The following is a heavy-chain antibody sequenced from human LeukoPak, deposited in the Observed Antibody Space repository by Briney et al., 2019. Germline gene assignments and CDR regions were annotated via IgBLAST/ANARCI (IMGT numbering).Heavy chain of an antibody. Sequence: GVSVKVSCNASGGTFSSYAISWVRQAPGQGLEWMGGIIPIFGTANYAQKFQGRVTITADESTSTAYMELSSLRSEDTAVYYCARVNSHNWNYGGAFDIWGQGTMVTVSS. D-gene: IGHD1-7*01. CDR3: ARVNSHNWNYGGAFDI. V-gene: IGHV1-69*13. J-gene: IGHJ3*02. CDR2: IIPIFGTA. CDR1: GGTFSSYA.